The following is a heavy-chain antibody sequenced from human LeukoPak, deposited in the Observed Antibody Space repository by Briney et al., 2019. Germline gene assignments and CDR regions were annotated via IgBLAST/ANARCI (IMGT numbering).Heavy chain of an antibody. D-gene: IGHD5-12*01. CDR1: GFTFSNYW. CDR2: IKQDGSEK. J-gene: IGHJ3*02. V-gene: IGHV3-7*01. Sequence: GGPLRLSCAASGFTFSNYWMTWVRQAPGKGLEWVANIKQDGSEKYYVDSVEGRFSISRDNAENSVFLQMNSLRAEDTALYYCTRDRLTSGYDAFDIWGQGTVVTVSS. CDR3: TRDRLTSGYDAFDI.